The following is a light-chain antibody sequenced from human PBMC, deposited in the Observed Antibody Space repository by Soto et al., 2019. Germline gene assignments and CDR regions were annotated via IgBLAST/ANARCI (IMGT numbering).Light chain of an antibody. CDR3: QHYNSHSPT. CDR2: GAS. Sequence: DLQMTQSPPTLSASVGDRVTITCRASQSISTWLAWYQQKPGKAPKLLIYGASTLESGVPSRFSGSGSGTEFTLTISSLQPDDFATFYCQHYNSHSPTFGQGTKVEIK. CDR1: QSISTW. J-gene: IGKJ1*01. V-gene: IGKV1-5*01.